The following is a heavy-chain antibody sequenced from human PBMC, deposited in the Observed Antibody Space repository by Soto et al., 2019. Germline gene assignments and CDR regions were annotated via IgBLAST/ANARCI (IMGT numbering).Heavy chain of an antibody. Sequence: ASVKVSCKASGYTFTSYGISWLRQAPGQGLEWMGWISAYNGNTNYAQKLQGRVTMTTDTSTSTAYMELRGLRSDDTAVYYCARDQRIAARPHYYYGMDVWGQGTTVTVSS. CDR3: ARDQRIAARPHYYYGMDV. D-gene: IGHD6-6*01. CDR1: GYTFTSYG. CDR2: ISAYNGNT. J-gene: IGHJ6*02. V-gene: IGHV1-18*01.